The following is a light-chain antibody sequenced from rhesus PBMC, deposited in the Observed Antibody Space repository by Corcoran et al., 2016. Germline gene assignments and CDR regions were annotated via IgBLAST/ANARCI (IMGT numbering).Light chain of an antibody. CDR2: KAS. Sequence: DIQMTQSPSSLSASVGDRVTITCRASQAISNSLAWFQQKPGRAPNLLISKASTLRSGVPSRFSGSASGTDFTLTISSLQPDDFATYYCQQRISYPLTFGGGTKVAIK. V-gene: IGKV1-25*01. CDR3: QQRISYPLT. J-gene: IGKJ4*01. CDR1: QAISNS.